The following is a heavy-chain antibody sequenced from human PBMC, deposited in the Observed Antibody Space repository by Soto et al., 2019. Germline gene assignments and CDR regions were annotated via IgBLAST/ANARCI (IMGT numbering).Heavy chain of an antibody. CDR1: GGSISSGDYY. Sequence: SETLSLTCTVSGGSISSGDYYWSWIRQPPGKGLEWIGYIYYSGSTYYNPSLKSRVTISVDTSKNQFSLKLSSVTAADTAVYYCARASTVTTRGSRNNWFDPRAQRTPVTVSS. D-gene: IGHD4-17*01. V-gene: IGHV4-30-4*01. CDR2: IYYSGST. CDR3: ARASTVTTRGSRNNWFDP. J-gene: IGHJ5*02.